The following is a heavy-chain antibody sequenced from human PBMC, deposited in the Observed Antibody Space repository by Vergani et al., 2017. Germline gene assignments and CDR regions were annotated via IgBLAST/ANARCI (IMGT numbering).Heavy chain of an antibody. V-gene: IGHV3-23*01. CDR1: GFTFSSYA. D-gene: IGHD5-18*01. J-gene: IGHJ4*02. CDR3: AKDRGYSYGLFDY. CDR2: ISGSGGST. Sequence: EVQLLESGGGLVQPGGSLRLSCAASGFTFSSYAMSWVRQAPGKGLEWVSAISGSGGSTYYAASVKGRFTISRDNSKNTLYLQMNSLRAEDTAVYYCAKDRGYSYGLFDYWGQGTLVTVSS.